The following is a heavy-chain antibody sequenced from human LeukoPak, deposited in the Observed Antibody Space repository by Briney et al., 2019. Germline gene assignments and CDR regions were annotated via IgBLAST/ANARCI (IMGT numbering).Heavy chain of an antibody. V-gene: IGHV3-33*01. Sequence: WGSLRLSCAASGFTFSSYGMHWVRQAPGKGLEWVAVIWSDGSSKHYADSVKGRFTISRDNSKNTLYLQMNSLSAEDTALYYCARGQPRSYYDMDVWGQGTTVTVSS. J-gene: IGHJ6*02. CDR2: IWSDGSSK. CDR1: GFTFSSYG. CDR3: ARGQPRSYYDMDV. D-gene: IGHD3-10*01.